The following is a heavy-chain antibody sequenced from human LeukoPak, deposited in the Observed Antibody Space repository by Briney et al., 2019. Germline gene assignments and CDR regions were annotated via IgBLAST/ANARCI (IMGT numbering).Heavy chain of an antibody. Sequence: ASVKVSCKASGYTFTSYGISWVRQAPGQGLEWMGWISAYNGNTNYAQKLQGRVTITADESTSTAYMELSSLRSEDTAVYYCARGGIAVAVAEVSWFDPWGQGTLVTVSS. J-gene: IGHJ5*02. CDR1: GYTFTSYG. CDR3: ARGGIAVAVAEVSWFDP. D-gene: IGHD6-19*01. V-gene: IGHV1-18*01. CDR2: ISAYNGNT.